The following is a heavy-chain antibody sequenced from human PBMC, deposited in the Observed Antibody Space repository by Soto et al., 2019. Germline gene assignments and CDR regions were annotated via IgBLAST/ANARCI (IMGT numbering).Heavy chain of an antibody. CDR2: IIPIFGTA. CDR1: GGTFSSYA. CDR3: ARDLLRSVTMVRGVIITDYYYYYGMDV. D-gene: IGHD3-10*01. Sequence: GASVKVSCKASGGTFSSYAISWVRQAPGQGLEWMGGIIPIFGTANYAQKFQGRVTITADESTSTAYMELSSLRSEDTAVYYCARDLLRSVTMVRGVIITDYYYYYGMDVWGQGTTVTVSS. V-gene: IGHV1-69*13. J-gene: IGHJ6*02.